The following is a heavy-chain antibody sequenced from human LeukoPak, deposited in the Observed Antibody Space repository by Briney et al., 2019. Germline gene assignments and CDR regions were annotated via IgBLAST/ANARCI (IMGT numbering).Heavy chain of an antibody. Sequence: PGGSLRLSCAASGFSFSSGTMNWVRQASGKALEWVSSLSGSGRLIWYAASVKGRFTISRDNAANALFLQMNSLRVEDTAVYYCARDLQTGLAFDAWGQGTVVAVSS. CDR2: LSGSGRLI. CDR1: GFSFSSGT. D-gene: IGHD7-27*01. CDR3: ARDLQTGLAFDA. V-gene: IGHV3-21*06. J-gene: IGHJ3*01.